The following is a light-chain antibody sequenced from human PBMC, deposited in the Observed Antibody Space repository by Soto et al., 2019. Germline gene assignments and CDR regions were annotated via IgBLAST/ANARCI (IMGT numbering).Light chain of an antibody. CDR1: RSNIGAGYD. Sequence: QSVLTLPPSVSGSPGPRVTISCTGSRSNIGAGYDVHWYQRLPGTAPKLLVYGNSNRPSGVPDRFSCSKSGTSASLAITGLQAEDEADDSCQSYDSSLSGSRVFCRGTNLTVL. V-gene: IGLV1-40*01. CDR3: QSYDSSLSGSRV. CDR2: GNS. J-gene: IGLJ3*02.